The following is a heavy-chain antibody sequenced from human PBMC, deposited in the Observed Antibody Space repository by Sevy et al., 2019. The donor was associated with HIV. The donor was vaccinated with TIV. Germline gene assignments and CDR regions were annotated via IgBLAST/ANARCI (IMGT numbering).Heavy chain of an antibody. V-gene: IGHV3-30*18. D-gene: IGHD3-22*01. J-gene: IGHJ6*02. CDR1: GFTFSSYG. CDR2: ISYDGSNK. Sequence: VGSLRLSCAASGFTFSSYGMHWVRQAPGKGLEWVAVISYDGSNKYYADSVKGRFTISRDNSKNTLYLQMNSLRAEDTAVYYCAKAPYDSSGYYYLYYYYYGMDVWGQGTTVTVSS. CDR3: AKAPYDSSGYYYLYYYYYGMDV.